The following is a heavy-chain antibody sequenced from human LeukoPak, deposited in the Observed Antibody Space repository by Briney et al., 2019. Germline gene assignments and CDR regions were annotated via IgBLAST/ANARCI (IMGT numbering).Heavy chain of an antibody. V-gene: IGHV3-20*01. CDR1: GFTFDDYG. J-gene: IGHJ4*02. D-gene: IGHD4-23*01. CDR2: INWNGGST. CDR3: TRHDGGLPD. Sequence: SGGSLRLSCAASGFTFDDYGVSWVRQAPGKGLEWVSGINWNGGSTTYADSVKGRFTISRDNAKNSLYLQMKSLRAEDTALYHCTRHDGGLPDWGQGTLVTVSS.